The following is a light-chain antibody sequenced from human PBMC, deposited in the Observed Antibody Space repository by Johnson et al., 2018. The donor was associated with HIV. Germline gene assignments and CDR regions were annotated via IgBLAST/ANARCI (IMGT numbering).Light chain of an antibody. CDR1: SSNIGNKY. V-gene: IGLV1-47*01. CDR3: AAWDDSLNGPV. Sequence: QSVLSQPPSVSAAPGQKVTISCSGSSSNIGNKYVSWYQQLPGTAPKLLIYRNNQRPSGVPDRFSCSKSGTSASLAISGLQVDDEADYYCAAWDDSLNGPVFGTGTGVAVL. J-gene: IGLJ1*01. CDR2: RNN.